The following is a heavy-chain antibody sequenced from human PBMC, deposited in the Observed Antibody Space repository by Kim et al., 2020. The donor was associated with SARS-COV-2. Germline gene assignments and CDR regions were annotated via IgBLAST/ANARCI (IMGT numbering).Heavy chain of an antibody. V-gene: IGHV3-30*18. J-gene: IGHJ4*02. CDR1: GFTFSSYG. Sequence: GGSLRLSCAASGFTFSSYGMHWVRQAPGKGLEWVAVISYDGSNKYYADSVKGRFTISRDNSKNTLYLQMNSLRAEDTAVYYCAKDPSHSSGWYSDYWGQGTLVTVSS. CDR2: ISYDGSNK. CDR3: AKDPSHSSGWYSDY. D-gene: IGHD6-19*01.